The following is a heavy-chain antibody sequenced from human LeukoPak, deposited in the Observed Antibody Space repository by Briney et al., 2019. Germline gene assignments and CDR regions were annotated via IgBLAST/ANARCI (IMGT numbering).Heavy chain of an antibody. CDR1: GFTVSSNY. J-gene: IGHJ6*02. D-gene: IGHD1-26*01. CDR3: ARGGAYYYYGMDV. CDR2: IYSGGST. Sequence: PGGSLRLSCAASGFTVSSNYMSWVRQAPGKGLEWVSVIYSGGSTYYADSVKGRFTISRDNSKNTLYLQMNSLGAEDTAVYYCARGGAYYYYGMDVWGQGTTVTVSS. V-gene: IGHV3-53*01.